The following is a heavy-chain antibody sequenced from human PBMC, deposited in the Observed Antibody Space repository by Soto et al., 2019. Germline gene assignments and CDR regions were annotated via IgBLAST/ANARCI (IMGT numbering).Heavy chain of an antibody. Sequence: ASVKVSCKVSGYTLTGVSIHWVRRALGKGLEWMGGLDPVDGEIIYAQRFQGRVTMTEDTSTDIAYMELSSLRSEDTAVYYCATRLIASRGAFDIWGQGTTVTVSS. D-gene: IGHD3-10*01. CDR2: LDPVDGEI. CDR3: ATRLIASRGAFDI. CDR1: GYTLTGVS. J-gene: IGHJ3*02. V-gene: IGHV1-24*01.